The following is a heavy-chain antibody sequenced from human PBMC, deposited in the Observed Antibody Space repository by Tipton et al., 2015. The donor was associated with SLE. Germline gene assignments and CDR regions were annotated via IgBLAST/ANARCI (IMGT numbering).Heavy chain of an antibody. CDR2: ISSSGRSI. J-gene: IGHJ4*02. D-gene: IGHD3-10*01. Sequence: SLRLSCAASGFTFSDSYMSWIRQAPGKGLEWVSYISSSGRSIYYADSVKGRFTISRDNARNSLYLQMNSLRAEDTAIYHCAKSRGGSGTYYDYWGPGTLVTVSS. CDR1: GFTFSDSY. V-gene: IGHV3-11*01. CDR3: AKSRGGSGTYYDY.